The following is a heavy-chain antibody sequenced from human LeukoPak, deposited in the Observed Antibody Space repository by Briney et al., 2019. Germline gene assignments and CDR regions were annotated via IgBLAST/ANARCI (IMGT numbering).Heavy chain of an antibody. D-gene: IGHD6-19*01. J-gene: IGHJ4*02. CDR1: GFTFNKYV. CDR2: INTDGTVT. CDR3: ATKQWLAPPPDS. V-gene: IGHV3-74*01. Sequence: GGSLRLSCSASGFTFNKYVMLWVRQAPGKGRESVSRINTDGTVTTYAASVKGRFTVYRDTADNTMFLQMNSVRDAHPAVYYCATKQWLAPPPDSWGQGTPVTVSS.